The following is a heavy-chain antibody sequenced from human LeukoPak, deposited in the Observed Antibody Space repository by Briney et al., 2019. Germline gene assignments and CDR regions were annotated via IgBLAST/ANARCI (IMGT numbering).Heavy chain of an antibody. J-gene: IGHJ4*02. CDR1: RFTFSNYN. Sequence: GGSLRLSCAASRFTFSNYNMNWVRQAPGKGLEWVAYISGTGRTTNYADSVKGRFTISRDNAKNSLYLQMNSLRDEDTAVYYCASSGTYRFDDWGQGTLVTVSS. CDR2: ISGTGRTT. V-gene: IGHV3-48*02. CDR3: ASSGTYRFDD. D-gene: IGHD1-26*01.